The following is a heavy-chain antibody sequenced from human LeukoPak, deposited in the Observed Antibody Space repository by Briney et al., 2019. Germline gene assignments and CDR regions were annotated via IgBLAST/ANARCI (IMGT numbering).Heavy chain of an antibody. J-gene: IGHJ4*02. D-gene: IGHD4-17*01. CDR1: RAXISTYY. Sequence: SETLSLTCTVSRAXISTYYCSWIRQPPGKGLEWIGYIYYSGTTNYNPSLKGRVTMSVDTSKNQFSLRLSSVTAADTAVYYCARGSDFGDYWGQGTLVTVSS. CDR3: ARGSDFGDY. CDR2: IYYSGTT. V-gene: IGHV4-59*01.